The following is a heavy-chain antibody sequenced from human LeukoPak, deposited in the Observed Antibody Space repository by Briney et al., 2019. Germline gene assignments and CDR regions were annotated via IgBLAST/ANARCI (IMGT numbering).Heavy chain of an antibody. D-gene: IGHD6-6*01. J-gene: IGHJ4*02. CDR2: ISAYNGNT. V-gene: IGHV1-18*01. CDR1: GGTFSSYA. Sequence: ASVKVSCKASGGTFSSYAISWVRQAPGQGLEWMGWISAYNGNTNYAQKLQGRVTMTTDTSTSTAYVELRSLRSGDTAVYYCARDPGSSEYFDYWGQGTLVTVSS. CDR3: ARDPGSSEYFDY.